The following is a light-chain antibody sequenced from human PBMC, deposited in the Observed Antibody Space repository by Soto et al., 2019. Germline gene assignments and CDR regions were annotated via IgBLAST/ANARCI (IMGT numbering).Light chain of an antibody. Sequence: EIVMPQSPATLSVSAGERATLSCRASQSVSRNVAWYQQTPGQAPRLLIFGASTRATGISARFSGSGSGTEFTLTISRMQSEEFAVYYGQQYENWPSMFTFGQGTQLEIK. CDR2: GAS. V-gene: IGKV3-15*01. J-gene: IGKJ2*01. CDR1: QSVSRN. CDR3: QQYENWPSMFT.